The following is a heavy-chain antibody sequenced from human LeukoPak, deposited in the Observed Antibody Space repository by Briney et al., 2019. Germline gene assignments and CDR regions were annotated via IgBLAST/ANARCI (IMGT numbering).Heavy chain of an antibody. D-gene: IGHD3-22*01. Sequence: GASVKVSCKASGYTFTSYYMHWVRQAPGQGPEWMGIINPSGGSTSYAQKFQGRVTMTRDTSTSTVYMELSSLRSEDTAVYYCARDGGIYDSSGYYSLWGQGTLVTVSS. CDR3: ARDGGIYDSSGYYSL. J-gene: IGHJ4*02. V-gene: IGHV1-46*01. CDR1: GYTFTSYY. CDR2: INPSGGST.